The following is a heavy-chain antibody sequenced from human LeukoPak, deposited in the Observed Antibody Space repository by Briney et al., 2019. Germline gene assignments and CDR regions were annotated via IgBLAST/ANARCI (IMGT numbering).Heavy chain of an antibody. CDR3: AADRYCSGGSCYYYYGMDV. D-gene: IGHD2-15*01. Sequence: SVKVSCKASGFTFTSSAVQWVRQARGQRLEWIGWIVVGSGNTNYAQKFQERVTITRDMSTSTAYMELSSLRFEDTAVYYCAADRYCSGGSCYYYYGMDVWGQGTTVTVSS. CDR2: IVVGSGNT. J-gene: IGHJ6*02. CDR1: GFTFTSSA. V-gene: IGHV1-58*01.